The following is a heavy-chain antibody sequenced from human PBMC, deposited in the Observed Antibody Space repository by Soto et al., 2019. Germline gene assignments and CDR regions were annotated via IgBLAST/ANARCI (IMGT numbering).Heavy chain of an antibody. Sequence: QVQLVESGGGVVQPGRSLRLSCAASGFTFSSYGMHWVRQAPGKGLEWVAVMSYDGSNKYYADSVKGRFTISRDNSKNTLYLQMNSLRAEDTAVYYCEKASRITGTTFHIDYWGQGTLVTVSS. CDR3: EKASRITGTTFHIDY. D-gene: IGHD1-20*01. J-gene: IGHJ4*02. CDR1: GFTFSSYG. CDR2: MSYDGSNK. V-gene: IGHV3-30*18.